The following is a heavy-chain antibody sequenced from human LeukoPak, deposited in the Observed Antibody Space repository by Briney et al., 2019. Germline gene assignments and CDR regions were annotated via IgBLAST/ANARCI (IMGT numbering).Heavy chain of an antibody. CDR3: ARSSGKAAYYYYYMDV. V-gene: IGHV4-31*03. CDR1: GGSLSSGGYY. D-gene: IGHD2-15*01. CDR2: IYYSGST. Sequence: SETLSLTCTVSGGSLSSGGYYWSWIRQHPGKGLEWVGYIYYSGSTYYNPSLKSRVTISVDTSKNQFSLKLSSVTAADTAVYYCARSSGKAAYYYYYMDVWGKGTTVTVSS. J-gene: IGHJ6*03.